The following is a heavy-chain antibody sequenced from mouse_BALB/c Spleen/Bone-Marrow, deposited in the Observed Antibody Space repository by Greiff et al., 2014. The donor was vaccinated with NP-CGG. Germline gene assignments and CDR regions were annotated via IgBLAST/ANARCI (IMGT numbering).Heavy chain of an antibody. CDR1: GFTFSSYT. V-gene: IGHV5-12-2*01. J-gene: IGHJ3*01. CDR3: ARQSYEGFAY. Sequence: DVQLVESGGNLVQPGGSLKLSCAASGFTFSSYTMSWVRQTPEKRLEWVAYISNGGGSTYYPDTVKGRFTISRDNATNTLYLQMSSLKSVDTAMYYCARQSYEGFAYWGQGTLVTVSA. D-gene: IGHD2-3*01. CDR2: ISNGGGST.